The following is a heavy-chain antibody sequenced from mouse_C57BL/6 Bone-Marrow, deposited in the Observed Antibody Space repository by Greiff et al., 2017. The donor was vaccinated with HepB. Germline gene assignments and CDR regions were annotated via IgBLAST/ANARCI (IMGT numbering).Heavy chain of an antibody. D-gene: IGHD2-1*01. V-gene: IGHV5-4*03. CDR3: ARRYGNYGFAY. J-gene: IGHJ3*01. CDR2: ISDSGSYT. CDR1: GFTFSSYA. Sequence: EVKLVESGGGLVKPGGSLKLSCAASGFTFSSYAMSWVRQTPEKRLEWVATISDSGSYTYYPDNVKGRFTISRDNAKNNLYLQMSHLKSEDTAMYYCARRYGNYGFAYWGQGTLVTVSA.